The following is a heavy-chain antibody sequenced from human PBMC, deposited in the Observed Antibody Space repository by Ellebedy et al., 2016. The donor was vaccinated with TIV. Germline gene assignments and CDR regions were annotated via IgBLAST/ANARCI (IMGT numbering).Heavy chain of an antibody. V-gene: IGHV1-46*01. Sequence: ASVKVSCXASGYTFTSYYMHWVRQAPGQGLEWMGIINPSGGSTSYAQKFQGRVTMTRDTSSSTVYMELSSLRSEDTAVYYCARDLFGGVTAGYWGQGTLVTVSS. CDR2: INPSGGST. CDR1: GYTFTSYY. CDR3: ARDLFGGVTAGY. D-gene: IGHD3-16*01. J-gene: IGHJ4*02.